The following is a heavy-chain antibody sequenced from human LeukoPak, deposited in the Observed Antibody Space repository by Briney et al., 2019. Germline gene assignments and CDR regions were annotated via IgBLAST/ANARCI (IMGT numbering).Heavy chain of an antibody. CDR2: ISATGADR. CDR1: RFSFISYT. CDR3: ARQLSYFDY. J-gene: IGHJ4*02. V-gene: IGHV3-23*01. Sequence: PGGSLRLSCAASRFSFISYTMSWVRQAPGKGPEWLSSISATGADRYYADSVKGRFTVSRDNSLNTLYPQMNSLRVEDTAIYYCARQLSYFDYWGQGTLVTVSS.